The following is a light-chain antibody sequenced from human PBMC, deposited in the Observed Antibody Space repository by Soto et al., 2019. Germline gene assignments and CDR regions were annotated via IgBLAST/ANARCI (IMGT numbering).Light chain of an antibody. CDR1: QSVSSN. V-gene: IGKV3-15*01. CDR2: GAS. J-gene: IGKJ4*01. CDR3: QQYNNWPPGLT. Sequence: EIVMTQSPATLSVSPGERATLSCRASQSVSSNLAWYQQKPGQAPRLLIYGASTRATGIPARFSGSGSGTDFTLNISILQSEDFAVYYCQQYNNWPPGLTFGGGTKVEIK.